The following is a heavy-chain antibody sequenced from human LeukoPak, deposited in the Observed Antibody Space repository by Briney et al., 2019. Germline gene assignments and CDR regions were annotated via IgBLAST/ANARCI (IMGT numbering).Heavy chain of an antibody. CDR1: GFTFSNAW. D-gene: IGHD3-16*02. CDR3: TTSYYDYVWGSYRYQKYYFDY. Sequence: GGSLRLSCAASGFTFSNAWMSWVRQAPGKGLEWVGRIKSKTDGGTTDYAAPVKGRFTISRDDSKNTLYLQMNSLKTEDTAVYYCTTSYYDYVWGSYRYQKYYFDYWGQGTLVTVSS. CDR2: IKSKTDGGTT. J-gene: IGHJ4*02. V-gene: IGHV3-15*01.